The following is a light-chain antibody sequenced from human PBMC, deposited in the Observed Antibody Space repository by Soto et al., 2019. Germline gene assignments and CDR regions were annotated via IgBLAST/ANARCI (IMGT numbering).Light chain of an antibody. CDR3: QQYYSTPYT. V-gene: IGKV4-1*01. CDR1: QSVLYSSNNKNY. J-gene: IGKJ2*01. Sequence: DIVMTQSPDSLAVSLGERATLNCKSSQSVLYSSNNKNYLAWYQQKPGQPPKLLIYWASTRESGVPDRFSGSGSGTEFTLTISSLQAEDGAVYYCQQYYSTPYTVGQGTKLEIK. CDR2: WAS.